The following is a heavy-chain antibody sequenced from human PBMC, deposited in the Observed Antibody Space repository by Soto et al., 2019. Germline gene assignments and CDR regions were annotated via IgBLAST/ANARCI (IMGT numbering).Heavy chain of an antibody. CDR1: RDSVSSNSAA. CDR3: ARGSWDDVTGHYYMEV. V-gene: IGHV6-1*01. CDR2: TYYRSKWYI. Sequence: SQTLSLTCDISRDSVSSNSAAWNWIRQTPSRGLEWLGRTYYRSKWYINYAVSVKSRITVNPDTSKNQFSLQLNSVTPEDTAVYYCARGSWDDVTGHYYMEVWGKGTTVTVSS. J-gene: IGHJ6*03. D-gene: IGHD1-1*01.